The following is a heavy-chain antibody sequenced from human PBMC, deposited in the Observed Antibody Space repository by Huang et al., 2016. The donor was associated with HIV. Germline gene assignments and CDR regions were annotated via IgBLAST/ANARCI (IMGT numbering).Heavy chain of an antibody. D-gene: IGHD6-19*01. J-gene: IGHJ4*02. Sequence: QVQLRQWGAGLVKPSETLSLTCAVYGGSFSGYYWTWIRQSPGKGLEWIGEINHIGKNNEKPSMKSGVTISKDTAKNQFAMQLTSVSAADTGVYFCAREKAADSAWYGVYYFDYWGEGALVTVTS. CDR2: INHIGKN. CDR3: AREKAADSAWYGVYYFDY. CDR1: GGSFSGYY. V-gene: IGHV4-34*01.